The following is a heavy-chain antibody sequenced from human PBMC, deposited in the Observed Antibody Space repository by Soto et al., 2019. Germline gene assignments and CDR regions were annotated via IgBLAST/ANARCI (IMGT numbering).Heavy chain of an antibody. J-gene: IGHJ6*02. D-gene: IGHD1-26*01. Sequence: QVQLVESGGGVVQPGRSLRLSCAASGFTFSSYGMHWVRQAPGKGLEWVAVISYDGSNKYYADSVKGRFTISRDNSKNTLYLQMNSLRAEDTAVYYCAKDLRGSHTPYGMDVWGQGTTVTVSS. CDR3: AKDLRGSHTPYGMDV. CDR2: ISYDGSNK. CDR1: GFTFSSYG. V-gene: IGHV3-30*18.